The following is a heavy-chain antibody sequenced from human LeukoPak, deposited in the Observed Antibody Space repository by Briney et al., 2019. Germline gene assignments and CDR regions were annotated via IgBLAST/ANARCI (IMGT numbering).Heavy chain of an antibody. J-gene: IGHJ6*04. CDR3: AELGITMIGGV. V-gene: IGHV3-48*03. CDR1: GFTFSSYE. D-gene: IGHD3-10*02. Sequence: PGGSLRLSCAASGFTFSSYEMNWVRQAPGKGLEWVSYISSSGSTIYYADSVKGRFTISRDNAKNSLYLHMYSLRAEDTAVYYCAELGITMIGGVWGKGTTVTISS. CDR2: ISSSGSTI.